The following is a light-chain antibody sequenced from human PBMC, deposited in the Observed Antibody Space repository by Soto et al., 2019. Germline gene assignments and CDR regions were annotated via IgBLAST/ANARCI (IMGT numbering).Light chain of an antibody. J-gene: IGLJ1*01. CDR2: DVS. CDR1: SSDVGGYNY. Sequence: QYALTQPASVSGSPGQSITISCTGTSSDVGGYNYVSWYQQHPGKAPKLMIYDVSNRPSGVFNRFSGSKSGNTASLTISGLQAEDEADYYCSSYTSSSTLLYVFGTGTKLTVL. CDR3: SSYTSSSTLLYV. V-gene: IGLV2-14*01.